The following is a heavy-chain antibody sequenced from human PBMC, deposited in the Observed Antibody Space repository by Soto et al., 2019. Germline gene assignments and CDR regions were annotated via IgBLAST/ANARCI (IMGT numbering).Heavy chain of an antibody. CDR3: ARQDYYGSGSYSRMGY. CDR1: GGSISSSSYY. J-gene: IGHJ4*02. D-gene: IGHD3-10*01. CDR2: IYSGGST. V-gene: IGHV4-39*01. Sequence: QLQLQESGPGLVKPSETLSLTCTVSGGSISSSSYYWGWIRQPPGKGLEWIGSIYSGGSTYYNPSLKRRVTIPVDTSKNQFSLKLSSVTAADTAVYYCARQDYYGSGSYSRMGYWGQGTLVTVSS.